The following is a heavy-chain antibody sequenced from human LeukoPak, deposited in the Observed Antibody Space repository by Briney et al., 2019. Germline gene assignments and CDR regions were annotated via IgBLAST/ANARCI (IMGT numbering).Heavy chain of an antibody. D-gene: IGHD3-16*02. Sequence: GGSLRLSCAASGFTFSNYWMSWVRQAPGKGLEWVANIKQDGSEKYYVDSVKGRFTISRDNAKNSLYLQMNSLRAEDTAVYYCAGVTFGGVIVFDYWGQGTLVTVSS. CDR1: GFTFSNYW. CDR2: IKQDGSEK. CDR3: AGVTFGGVIVFDY. V-gene: IGHV3-7*03. J-gene: IGHJ4*02.